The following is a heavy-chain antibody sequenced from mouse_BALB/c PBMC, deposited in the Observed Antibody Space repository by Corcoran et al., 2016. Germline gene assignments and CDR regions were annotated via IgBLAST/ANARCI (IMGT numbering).Heavy chain of an antibody. D-gene: IGHD6-1*01. Sequence: QNQLVQSGPELKKPGETVKISCKTAGYIFTNYGKNWVKQAPGKGLKWMGWINTYTGEPTYADDFKGRFAFSLETSASTAYLQINNLKNEDTATYFCARAPLHYYAMDYWGQGTSVTVSS. CDR1: GYIFTNYG. CDR3: ARAPLHYYAMDY. V-gene: IGHV9-3-1*01. CDR2: INTYTGEP. J-gene: IGHJ4*01.